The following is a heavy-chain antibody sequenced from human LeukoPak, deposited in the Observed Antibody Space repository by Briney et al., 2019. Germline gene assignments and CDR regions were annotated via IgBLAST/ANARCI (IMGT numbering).Heavy chain of an antibody. CDR2: ISYDGSNK. D-gene: IGHD5-18*01. CDR1: GFTFSTYA. V-gene: IGHV3-30*04. J-gene: IGHJ4*02. CDR3: ARDETKRGYSYGTSPFDY. Sequence: GGSLRLSCAASGFTFSTYAMHWVRQAPGKGLEWVALISYDGSNKYYADSVKGRFTISRDNSKNTLYLQMNSLTAEDTAVYFCARDETKRGYSYGTSPFDYWGQGTLVTVPS.